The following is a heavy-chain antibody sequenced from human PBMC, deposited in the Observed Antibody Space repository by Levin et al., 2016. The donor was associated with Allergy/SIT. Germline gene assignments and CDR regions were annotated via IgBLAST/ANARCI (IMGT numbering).Heavy chain of an antibody. J-gene: IGHJ5*02. D-gene: IGHD3-16*01. Sequence: SETLSLTCTVSGGSVSSYFWSWIRQPPGKGLEWIGYIYSSGSTKYNPSLESRVTISVDTSKNQFSLQLTSVTAADTAVYFCGRHEGVVMKPIDPWGQGTLVTVSS. CDR1: GGSVSSYF. CDR2: IYSSGST. CDR3: GRHEGVVMKPIDP. V-gene: IGHV4-59*08.